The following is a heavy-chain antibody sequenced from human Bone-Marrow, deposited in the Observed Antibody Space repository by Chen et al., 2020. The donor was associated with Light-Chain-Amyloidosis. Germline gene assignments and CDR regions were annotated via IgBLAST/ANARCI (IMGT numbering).Heavy chain of an antibody. CDR1: SGSISSDHYY. CDR2: IYFRGDS. CDR3: VRQRRMFGWLPVY. D-gene: IGHD3-9*01. Sequence: QLQLQESGPGLVKASETLSLTCTVSSGSISSDHYYWGWFRQPPGQVLEWIGSIYFRGDSYYLPSLRSRVTLSVDTSKYQFPLILNSMPAAVSAVYYCVRQRRMFGWLPVYWGQGTLVTASS. V-gene: IGHV4-39*01. J-gene: IGHJ4*02.